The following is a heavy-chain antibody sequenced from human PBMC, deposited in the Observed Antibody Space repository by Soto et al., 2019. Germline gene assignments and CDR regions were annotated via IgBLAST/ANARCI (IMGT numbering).Heavy chain of an antibody. CDR2: IFSSGST. V-gene: IGHV4-4*07. D-gene: IGHD5-12*01. Sequence: SETLSLACSVSVGSINTFYWSWVRQPAGKGLEWIGRIFSSGSTSFNPSLESRVAMSVDTSKNHFSLNLSSVTAADMAVYYCAREGSYSAYNFAHGIQLWSFDFWGQGALVTVSS. CDR3: AREGSYSAYNFAHGIQLWSFDF. CDR1: VGSINTFY. J-gene: IGHJ4*02.